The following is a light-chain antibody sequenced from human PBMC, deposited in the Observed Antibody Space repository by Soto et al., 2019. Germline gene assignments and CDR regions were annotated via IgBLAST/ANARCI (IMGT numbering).Light chain of an antibody. Sequence: AIQMTQSPSSLSASVGDRVTITCRASQDISNDLGWYQQRPGKPPKVLIYAASNLQSGVPPRFSGSGSGTDFALTITSLQPEDFATYYCLQEYIRPYTFGQGTKLEF. J-gene: IGKJ2*01. CDR2: AAS. V-gene: IGKV1-6*01. CDR1: QDISND. CDR3: LQEYIRPYT.